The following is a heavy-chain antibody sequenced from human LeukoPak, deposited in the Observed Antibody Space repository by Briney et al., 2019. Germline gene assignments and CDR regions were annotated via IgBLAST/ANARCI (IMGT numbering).Heavy chain of an antibody. CDR3: AKDRNFEGGTTAGYFHL. D-gene: IGHD1-7*01. V-gene: IGHV3-30*18. Sequence: GGSLRLSCAASGFIFSSYGMHWVRQAPGKGLDWAAVISYDGTDKDYADSVKGRFTISRDNSNNTLYLQMNSLRAEDTAVYYCAKDRNFEGGTTAGYFHLWGQGPLVTVSS. CDR1: GFIFSSYG. CDR2: ISYDGTDK. J-gene: IGHJ1*01.